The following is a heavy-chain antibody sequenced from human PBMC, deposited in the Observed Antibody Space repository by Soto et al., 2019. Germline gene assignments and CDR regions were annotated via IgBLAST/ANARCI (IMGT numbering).Heavy chain of an antibody. CDR2: ISSSGYT. D-gene: IGHD4-4*01. J-gene: IGHJ4*02. Sequence: DVQLLESGGGLVQPGGSLRLSCATSGFSFSNYAMSWVHQAPGKGLEWVAGISSSGYTYYVHSLKGRFTISRDNSKNSLYLQMNSLRAEDTAVYYCAKDLIDYSNSYFDYWGQGTLVTVSS. CDR1: GFSFSNYA. V-gene: IGHV3-23*01. CDR3: AKDLIDYSNSYFDY.